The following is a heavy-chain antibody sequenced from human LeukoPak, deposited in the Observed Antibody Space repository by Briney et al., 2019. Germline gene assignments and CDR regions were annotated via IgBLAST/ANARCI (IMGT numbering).Heavy chain of an antibody. J-gene: IGHJ4*02. CDR3: ANARSSGWYESDY. D-gene: IGHD6-19*01. CDR1: GFIFSTYG. V-gene: IGHV3-30*18. CDR2: ISYDGSDT. Sequence: GGSPRLSCAASGFIFSTYGFHWVRQAPGEGLEWVAVISYDGSDTYYADSVKGRFTISRDNSKNTVFLQMNSLRAEDTAVYYCANARSSGWYESDYWGQGTMVTVSS.